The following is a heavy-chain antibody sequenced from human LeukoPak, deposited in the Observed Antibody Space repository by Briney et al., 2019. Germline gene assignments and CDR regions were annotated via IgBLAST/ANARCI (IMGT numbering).Heavy chain of an antibody. Sequence: ASVNVSCKASGYTFTSYGISWVRQAPGLGLEWMGWISAYNGNTNYAQKLQGRVTMTTDTSTSTAYMELRSLRSDDTAVYYCAHNDYGDYDHFQHWGQGTLVTVSS. D-gene: IGHD4-17*01. V-gene: IGHV1-18*01. CDR2: ISAYNGNT. CDR1: GYTFTSYG. J-gene: IGHJ1*01. CDR3: AHNDYGDYDHFQH.